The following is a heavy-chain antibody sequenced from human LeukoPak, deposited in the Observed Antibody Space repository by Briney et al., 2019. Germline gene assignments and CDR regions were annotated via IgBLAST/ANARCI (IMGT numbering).Heavy chain of an antibody. CDR3: ARDLRRYSVFAPVSFDP. D-gene: IGHD5/OR15-5a*01. V-gene: IGHV3-21*01. CDR1: GFTFSSYS. J-gene: IGHJ5*02. Sequence: GGSLRLSCAASGFTFSSYSMNWVRQAPGKRLEWVSSISSSSSYIYYADSVKGRFTISRDNAKNSLYLQMNSLRAEDTAVYYCARDLRRYSVFAPVSFDPWGQGTLVTVSS. CDR2: ISSSSSYI.